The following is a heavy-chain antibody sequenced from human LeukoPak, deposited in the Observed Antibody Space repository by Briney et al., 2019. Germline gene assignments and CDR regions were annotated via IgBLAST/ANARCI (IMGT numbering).Heavy chain of an antibody. CDR3: ARGLIYYDILTGYHYYYYYYMDV. CDR1: GGSISSGGYS. Sequence: SSETLSLTCAVSGGSISSGGYSWSWIRQPPGKGLEWIGYIYYSGSTYYNPSLKSRVTISVDTSKNQFSLKLSSVTAADTAVYYCARGLIYYDILTGYHYYYYYYMDVWGKGTTVTISS. J-gene: IGHJ6*03. CDR2: IYYSGST. V-gene: IGHV4-61*08. D-gene: IGHD3-9*01.